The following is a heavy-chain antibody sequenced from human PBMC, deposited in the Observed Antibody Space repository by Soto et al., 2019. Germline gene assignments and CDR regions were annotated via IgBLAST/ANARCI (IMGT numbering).Heavy chain of an antibody. V-gene: IGHV5-10-1*01. CDR1: GYSFTSYW. CDR3: ASDSSLRCSSTSCYEDYYYGMDV. J-gene: IGHJ6*02. D-gene: IGHD2-2*01. Sequence: ESLKISRKGSGYSFTSYWISWVRQIPGKGLEWMGRIDPSDSYTNYSPSFQGHVTISADKSISTAYLQWSSLKASDTAMYYCASDSSLRCSSTSCYEDYYYGMDVWGQGTTVTVSS. CDR2: IDPSDSYT.